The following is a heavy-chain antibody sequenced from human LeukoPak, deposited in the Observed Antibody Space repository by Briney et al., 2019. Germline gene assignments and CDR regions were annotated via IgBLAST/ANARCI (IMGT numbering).Heavy chain of an antibody. CDR1: GYTFTSYG. V-gene: IGHV1-18*01. D-gene: IGHD3-9*01. J-gene: IGHJ3*02. Sequence: ASVKVSCKASGYTFTSYGISWVRQAPGQGLEWMGWISAYNGNTNYAQKLQGRVTMTTDTSTSTAYMELRSLRSDDTAVYCCARKLRYFERYAFDIWGQGTMVTVSS. CDR2: ISAYNGNT. CDR3: ARKLRYFERYAFDI.